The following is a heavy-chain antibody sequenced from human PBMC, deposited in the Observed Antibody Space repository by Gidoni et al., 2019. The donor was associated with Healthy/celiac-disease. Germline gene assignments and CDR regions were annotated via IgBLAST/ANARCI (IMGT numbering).Heavy chain of an antibody. CDR3: ARGLLRIAAAGKYNYYGMDV. Sequence: EVQLVETGGGLIQPGGSLRLSCAASGFTVSSNYMSWVRQAPGKGLEWVSVIYSGGSTYYADSVKGRFTISRDNSKNTLYLQMNSLRAEDTAVYYCARGLLRIAAAGKYNYYGMDVWGQGTTVTVSS. V-gene: IGHV3-53*02. CDR2: IYSGGST. D-gene: IGHD6-13*01. J-gene: IGHJ6*02. CDR1: GFTVSSNY.